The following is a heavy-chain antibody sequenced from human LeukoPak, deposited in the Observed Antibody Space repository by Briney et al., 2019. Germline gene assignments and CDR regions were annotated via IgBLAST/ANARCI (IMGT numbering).Heavy chain of an antibody. D-gene: IGHD6-6*01. CDR1: VYTFTTYG. CDR3: ARDLIAVRPGWFDP. CDR2: ISAYNGNT. V-gene: IGHV1-18*01. Sequence: ASVKVSCKSSVYTFTTYGINWVRQAPGQGLEWMGWISAYNGNTNYAQKFQDRVTMTTDTSTSTAYMELRSLRSDDTAVYYCARDLIAVRPGWFDPWGQGTLVTVSS. J-gene: IGHJ5*02.